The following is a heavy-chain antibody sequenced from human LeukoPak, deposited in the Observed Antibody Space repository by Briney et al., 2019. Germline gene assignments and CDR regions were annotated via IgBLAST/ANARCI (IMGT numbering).Heavy chain of an antibody. CDR1: GGSFSYYY. J-gene: IGHJ5*02. CDR3: AIRKYYDILTGYRKIPTSGFDP. CDR2: INHSGST. D-gene: IGHD3-9*01. Sequence: SETLTLPCAVYGGSFSYYYWSWIRQPPGKTLEWIGEINHSGSTNYNPSLKSRVTISVDTSKNQFSLKLSSVTAADTAVYYCAIRKYYDILTGYRKIPTSGFDPWGQGTLVTVSS. V-gene: IGHV4-34*01.